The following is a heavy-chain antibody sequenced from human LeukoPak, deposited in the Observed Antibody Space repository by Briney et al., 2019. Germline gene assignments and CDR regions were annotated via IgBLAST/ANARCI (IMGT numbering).Heavy chain of an antibody. CDR1: GYTFNYW. Sequence: GESLKISCNGSGYTFNYWIGWVRQMPGKGLEWMGIIYPGDSNTRYSPSFQGQVTISADKSINTAYLQWSSLTASVTAMYYCTRRDYYDKYYFDYWGQGTLVTVSS. J-gene: IGHJ4*02. CDR3: TRRDYYDKYYFDY. V-gene: IGHV5-51*01. CDR2: IYPGDSNT. D-gene: IGHD3-22*01.